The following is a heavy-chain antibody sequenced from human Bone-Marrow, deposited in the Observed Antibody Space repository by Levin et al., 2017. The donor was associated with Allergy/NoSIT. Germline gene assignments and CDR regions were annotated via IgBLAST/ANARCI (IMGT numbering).Heavy chain of an antibody. J-gene: IGHJ4*01. V-gene: IGHV4-31*03. CDR2: IYHTGIT. Sequence: SETLSLICSVSGASITSDSSYWTWIRQHPGRGLEWLGYIYHTGITWYNPSLKSRVNISIDTSENQFSLKLNSVTAADTAVYYCARDSSFRYCFDSWGHGTQVTVSS. CDR3: ARDSSFRYCFDS. D-gene: IGHD2-2*01. CDR1: GASITSDSSY.